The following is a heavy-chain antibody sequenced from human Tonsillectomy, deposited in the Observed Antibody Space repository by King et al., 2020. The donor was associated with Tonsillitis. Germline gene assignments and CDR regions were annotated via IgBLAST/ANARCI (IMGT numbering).Heavy chain of an antibody. CDR2: ISRSSSTI. CDR3: ARDSRAHYYYYYGMDV. J-gene: IGHJ6*02. V-gene: IGHV3-48*01. CDR1: GFTFSNYS. Sequence: EVQLVESGGGLVQPGGSLRLSCAASGFTFSNYSMNWVRQAPGKGLEWVSYISRSSSTIYYADSVKGRFTISRDNAKNSLYLQMNSLRAEDTAVYYCARDSRAHYYYYYGMDVWGQGTTVTVSS. D-gene: IGHD2/OR15-2a*01.